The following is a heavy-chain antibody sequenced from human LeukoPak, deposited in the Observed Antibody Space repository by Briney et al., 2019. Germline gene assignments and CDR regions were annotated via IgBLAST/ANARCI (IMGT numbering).Heavy chain of an antibody. Sequence: GGSLRLSCTVSGFTVSSNSMSWVRQAPGKGLEWVSYISSSGSTIYYADSVKGRFTISRDNAKNSLYLQMNSLRAEDTAVYYCARKPHLLRAYYYYYMDVWGKGTTVTISS. CDR1: GFTVSSNS. CDR3: ARKPHLLRAYYYYYMDV. D-gene: IGHD5-12*01. J-gene: IGHJ6*03. V-gene: IGHV3-48*04. CDR2: ISSSGSTI.